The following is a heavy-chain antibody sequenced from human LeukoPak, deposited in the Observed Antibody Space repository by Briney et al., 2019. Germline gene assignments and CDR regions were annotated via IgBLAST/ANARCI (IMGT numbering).Heavy chain of an antibody. CDR3: ARTTVEYSSSSHYFDY. V-gene: IGHV4-4*07. D-gene: IGHD6-6*01. CDR1: GGSISSYY. CDR2: IYTSGST. J-gene: IGHJ4*02. Sequence: SETLSLTCTVSGGSISSYYWSWIRQPAGKGLEWIGRIYTSGSTNYNPSLKSRVTMSVDTSKNQFSLKLSSVTAADTAVYYCARTTVEYSSSSHYFDYWGQGTLVTVSS.